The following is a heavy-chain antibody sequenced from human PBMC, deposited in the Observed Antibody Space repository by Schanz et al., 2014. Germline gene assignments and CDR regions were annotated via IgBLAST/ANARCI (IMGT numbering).Heavy chain of an antibody. V-gene: IGHV1-2*04. CDR2: INPNSGTT. J-gene: IGHJ4*02. D-gene: IGHD5-12*01. Sequence: QVQLVQSGGEMKKPGASVNVSCKASGYTFTDYGLSWVRQAPGQGLEWLGWINPNSGTTNYAQKFQGWVTMTRDTSISTAYMELSRLKSDDTAVYYCARAFGGYDPAGALDYWGQGTLVTVSS. CDR1: GYTFTDYG. CDR3: ARAFGGYDPAGALDY.